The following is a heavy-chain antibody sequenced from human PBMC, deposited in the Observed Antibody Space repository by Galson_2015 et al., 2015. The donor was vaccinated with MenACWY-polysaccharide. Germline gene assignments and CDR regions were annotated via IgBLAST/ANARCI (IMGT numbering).Heavy chain of an antibody. J-gene: IGHJ4*02. CDR1: GFTFSGHA. CDR2: ISGGGATT. V-gene: IGHV3-23*01. D-gene: IGHD5-24*01. CDR3: AKSNSGYSNTRHWDY. Sequence: SLRLCCAAAGFTFSGHAMTWRRQAPGKGLDWVSSISGGGATTNYADSVKGRFTISRDNSKNTLYLQMNSLRAEDTSIYYWAKSNSGYSNTRHWDYWGQGTLVTVSS.